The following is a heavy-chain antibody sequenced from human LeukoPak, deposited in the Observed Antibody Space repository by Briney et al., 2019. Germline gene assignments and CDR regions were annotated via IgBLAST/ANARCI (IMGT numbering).Heavy chain of an antibody. J-gene: IGHJ4*02. CDR1: GGSISSGSYY. D-gene: IGHD6-13*01. CDR2: IYTSGST. CDR3: ARDSASRSGYTSSWYFDY. V-gene: IGHV4-61*02. Sequence: PSQTLSLTCTVSGGSISSGSYYWSWIRQPAGKGLEWIGRIYTSGSTNYNPSLKSRVTISVDTSKNQFSLKLSSVTAADTAVYYCARDSASRSGYTSSWYFDYWGQGTLVTVSS.